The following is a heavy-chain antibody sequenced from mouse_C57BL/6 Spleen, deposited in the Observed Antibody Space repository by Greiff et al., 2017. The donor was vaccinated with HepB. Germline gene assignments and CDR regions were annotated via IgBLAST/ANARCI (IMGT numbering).Heavy chain of an antibody. J-gene: IGHJ2*01. Sequence: QVQLKQPGAELVRPGSSVKLSCKASGYTFTSYWMHWVKQRPIQGLEWIGNIDPSDSETHYNQKFKDKATLTVDKSSSTAYMQLSSLTSEDSAVYYCARGRNYGVSSDYWGQGTTLTVSS. V-gene: IGHV1-52*01. CDR1: GYTFTSYW. D-gene: IGHD1-1*01. CDR3: ARGRNYGVSSDY. CDR2: IDPSDSET.